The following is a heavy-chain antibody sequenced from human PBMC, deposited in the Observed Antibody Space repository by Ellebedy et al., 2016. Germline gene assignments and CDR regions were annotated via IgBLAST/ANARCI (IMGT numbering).Heavy chain of an antibody. Sequence: GESLKISCVASGFTFGNYWMNWVRQAPGKGLEWVSHISSGSSTIYYADSVEGRFTISRDNAKNSLYLQMNSLRAEDTAIYYCARDNGGNSYYFDYWGQGTLVTVSS. CDR3: ARDNGGNSYYFDY. CDR1: GFTFGNYW. D-gene: IGHD4-23*01. J-gene: IGHJ4*02. V-gene: IGHV3-48*04. CDR2: ISSGSSTI.